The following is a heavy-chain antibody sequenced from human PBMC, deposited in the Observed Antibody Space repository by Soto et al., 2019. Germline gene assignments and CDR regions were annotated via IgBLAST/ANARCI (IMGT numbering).Heavy chain of an antibody. D-gene: IGHD6-13*01. Sequence: LGESLKISCKGSGYRFTSYWIGWVRQMPGKGLEWMGIIYPDDSDTTYSPSFQGQVTISADKSISTAYLQWSSLKASDTAMYYCARRGSSNWYFDYWGQGSLVTGSS. V-gene: IGHV5-51*01. CDR1: GYRFTSYW. CDR2: IYPDDSDT. CDR3: ARRGSSNWYFDY. J-gene: IGHJ4*02.